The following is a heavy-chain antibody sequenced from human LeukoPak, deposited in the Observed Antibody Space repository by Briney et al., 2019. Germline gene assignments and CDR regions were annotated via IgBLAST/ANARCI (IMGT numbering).Heavy chain of an antibody. J-gene: IGHJ2*01. CDR1: GGTFSSYA. CDR2: IIPIFGTA. D-gene: IGHD5-18*01. CDR3: AKEGDTALVTGYFDL. V-gene: IGHV1-69*01. Sequence: SVKVSCKASGGTFSSYAISWVRQAPGQGLEWMGGIIPIFGTANYAQKFQGRVTITADESTSTVYMEMSSLRSEDTAMYYCAKEGDTALVTGYFDLWGRGTLVTVSA.